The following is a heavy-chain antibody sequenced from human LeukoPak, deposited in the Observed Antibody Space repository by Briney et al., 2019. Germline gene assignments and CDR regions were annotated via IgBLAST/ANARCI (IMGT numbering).Heavy chain of an antibody. Sequence: SETLSLTCTVSSGSISSYYWSWIRQPPGKGLEWIGYIYYSGSTNYNPSLKSRVTISVDTSKNQFSLNLSSVTAADTAVYYCARSDWDYWGQGTLVTVSS. V-gene: IGHV4-59*01. D-gene: IGHD2-21*02. CDR3: ARSDWDY. CDR1: SGSISSYY. J-gene: IGHJ4*02. CDR2: IYYSGST.